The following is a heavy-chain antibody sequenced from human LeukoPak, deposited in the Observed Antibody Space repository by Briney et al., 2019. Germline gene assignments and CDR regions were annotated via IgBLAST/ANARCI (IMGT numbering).Heavy chain of an antibody. CDR3: AKDQGDSSGTDYYYYGMDV. D-gene: IGHD3-22*01. CDR2: ISYDGSNK. V-gene: IGHV3-30*18. CDR1: GFTFSSYG. J-gene: IGHJ6*02. Sequence: GGSLRLSCAASGFTFSSYGMHWVRHAPAQGLEWVAVISYDGSNKHYADSVKGRFPSSRDNSKHTLYLQMNSLRAEDTAVYYCAKDQGDSSGTDYYYYGMDVWGQGTTVSV.